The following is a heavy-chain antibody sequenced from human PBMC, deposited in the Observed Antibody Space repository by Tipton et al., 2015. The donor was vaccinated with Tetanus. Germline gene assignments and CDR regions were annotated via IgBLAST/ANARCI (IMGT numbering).Heavy chain of an antibody. V-gene: IGHV3-23*01. J-gene: IGHJ2*01. Sequence: SLRLSCAASGMTLSYFAMSWVRQAPGKGLEWVSGISGSGDRIFYAGSVKGRFTISRDNAKNTLFLQMSSLTDEDTAVYYCARDLSYYDYIWGGDRGLYFDLWGRGTLVTVSS. CDR3: ARDLSYYDYIWGGDRGLYFDL. D-gene: IGHD3-16*01. CDR1: GMTLSYFA. CDR2: ISGSGDRI.